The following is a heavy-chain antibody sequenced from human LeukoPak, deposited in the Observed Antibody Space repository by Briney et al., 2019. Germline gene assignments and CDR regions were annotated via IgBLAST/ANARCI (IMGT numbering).Heavy chain of an antibody. CDR1: GYTFTSYA. CDR3: ARARIAAAGEEYLYFDL. D-gene: IGHD6-13*01. V-gene: IGHV1-3*01. CDR2: INAGNGNT. J-gene: IGHJ2*01. Sequence: ASVKVSCKASGYTFTSYAMHWVRQAPGQRLEWMGWINAGNGNTKYSQKFQGRVTITRDTSASTAYMELSSLRSEDTAVYYCARARIAAAGEEYLYFDLWGRGTLVTVSS.